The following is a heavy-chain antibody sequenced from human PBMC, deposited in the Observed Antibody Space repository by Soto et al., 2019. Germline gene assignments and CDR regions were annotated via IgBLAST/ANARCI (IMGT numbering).Heavy chain of an antibody. CDR3: ARGLLPWFFDL. CDR1: GGSFSDYY. J-gene: IGHJ2*01. CDR2: IYHTGST. Sequence: QVQLQQWGAGLWKPSETLSLTCAVYGGSFSDYYWTWIRQPPGKGLEWIGEIYHTGSTNYNPSLKSRGTITVDTSKTQFSLKLSSVIAADTAVYYCARGLLPWFFDLWGPGTLVTVSS. V-gene: IGHV4-34*01.